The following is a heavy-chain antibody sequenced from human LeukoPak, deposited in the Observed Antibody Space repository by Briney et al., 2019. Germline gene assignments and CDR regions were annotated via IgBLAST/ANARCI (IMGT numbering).Heavy chain of an antibody. J-gene: IGHJ3*02. V-gene: IGHV3-33*01. CDR3: ARVASIAAAGEAFDI. CDR1: GFNFSSYG. Sequence: QPGRSLRLSCAASGFNFSSYGMHWVRQAPGKGLEWVAVIWYDGSNKYYADSVKGRFTISRDNSKNTLYLQMNSLRAEDTAVYYCARVASIAAAGEAFDIWGQGTMVTVSS. CDR2: IWYDGSNK. D-gene: IGHD6-13*01.